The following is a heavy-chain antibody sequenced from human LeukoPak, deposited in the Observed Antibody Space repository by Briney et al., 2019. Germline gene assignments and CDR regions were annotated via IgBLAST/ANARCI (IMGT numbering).Heavy chain of an antibody. Sequence: NLGESLKISCKGSGYGFTSYWISWVRQMPGKGLEWMGRIDPSDSYTHYSPSFQGHVTISADKSITTAYLQWSSLQASDTAMYYCAKEKGFCSGGSCEGAFDIWGQGTMVTVSS. V-gene: IGHV5-10-1*01. J-gene: IGHJ3*02. CDR1: GYGFTSYW. D-gene: IGHD2-15*01. CDR2: IDPSDSYT. CDR3: AKEKGFCSGGSCEGAFDI.